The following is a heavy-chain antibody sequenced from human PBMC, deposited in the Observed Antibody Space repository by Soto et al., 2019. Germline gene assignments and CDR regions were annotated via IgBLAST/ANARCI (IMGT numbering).Heavy chain of an antibody. V-gene: IGHV4-59*01. J-gene: IGHJ4*02. CDR3: ARDRLRGYDNSGFYS. D-gene: IGHD3-22*01. CDR1: GGSITNYY. Sequence: PSETLSLTCTVSGGSITNYYWSWIRQPPGKGLEWIGYNYYTGGTNYNPSLKSRVTISADTSKNQFSLNLSSVTAADTAIYYCARDRLRGYDNSGFYSWGQGTLVTVSS. CDR2: NYYTGGT.